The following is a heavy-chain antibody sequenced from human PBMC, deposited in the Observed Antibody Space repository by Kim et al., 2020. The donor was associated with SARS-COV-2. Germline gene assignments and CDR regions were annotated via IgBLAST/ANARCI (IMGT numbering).Heavy chain of an antibody. CDR2: IGTAGDT. V-gene: IGHV3-13*04. Sequence: GGSLGLSCAASGFTFSSYDMHWVRQATGKGLEWVSAIGTAGDTYYPGSVKGRFTISRENAKNSLYLQMNSLRAGDTAVYYCARGFRGRWIQLWDQYYGMDVWGQGTTVTVSS. D-gene: IGHD5-18*01. CDR3: ARGFRGRWIQLWDQYYGMDV. CDR1: GFTFSSYD. J-gene: IGHJ6*02.